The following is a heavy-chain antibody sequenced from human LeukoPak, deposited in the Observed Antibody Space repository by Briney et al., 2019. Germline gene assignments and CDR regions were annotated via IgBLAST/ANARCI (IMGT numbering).Heavy chain of an antibody. CDR2: IKQDGSEK. CDR1: GFTFSSYW. V-gene: IGHV3-7*01. D-gene: IGHD6-13*01. Sequence: PGGSLGLSCAASGFTFSSYWMSWVRQAPGKGLEWVANIKQDGSEKYYVDSVKGRFTISRDNAKNSLYLQMNSLRAEDTAVYYCARVEGDTAMVTGSYSSSWYFHSRYYYYYMDVWGKGTTVTVSS. J-gene: IGHJ6*03. CDR3: ARVEGDTAMVTGSYSSSWYFHSRYYYYYMDV.